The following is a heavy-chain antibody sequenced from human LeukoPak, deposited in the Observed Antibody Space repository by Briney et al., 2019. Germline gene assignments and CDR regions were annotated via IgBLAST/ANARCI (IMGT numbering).Heavy chain of an antibody. CDR2: IYYSEST. CDR3: AREGNGGYYGMDV. V-gene: IGHV4-59*01. D-gene: IGHD1-1*01. J-gene: IGHJ6*02. Sequence: SETLSLTCSVAGGSIRSYDGSCIREPTAKGLYLSVYIYYSESTNYHPSLKSRVTISVDTSKNQFSLKLSSVTAADTAVYYCAREGNGGYYGMDVWGQGTTVTVSS. CDR1: GGSIRSYD.